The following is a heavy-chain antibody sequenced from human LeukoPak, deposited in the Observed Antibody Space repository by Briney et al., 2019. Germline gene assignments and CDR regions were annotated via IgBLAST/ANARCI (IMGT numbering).Heavy chain of an antibody. Sequence: GGSLRLSCAASGFTFSDYYMSWIRQAPGKGLEWVSYLSSSSSYTNYADSVKGRLTISRDNAKNSLYLQMNSLRAEDTAVYYCARERLSTYYYDSSGSEDLDYWGQGTLVTVSS. D-gene: IGHD3-22*01. V-gene: IGHV3-11*05. CDR1: GFTFSDYY. CDR2: LSSSSSYT. J-gene: IGHJ4*02. CDR3: ARERLSTYYYDSSGSEDLDY.